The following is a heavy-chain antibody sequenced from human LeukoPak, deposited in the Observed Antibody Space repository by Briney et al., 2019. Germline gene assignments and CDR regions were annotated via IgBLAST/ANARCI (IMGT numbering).Heavy chain of an antibody. CDR3: ARGGTYYDILTG. CDR2: INSDGSST. D-gene: IGHD3-9*01. J-gene: IGHJ4*02. V-gene: IGHV3-74*01. CDR1: GFTFSSYG. Sequence: GGSLRLSCAASGFTFSSYGMHWVRQAPGKGLVWVSPINSDGSSTSYADSVKGRFTISRDNAKNTLYLQMNSLRAEDTAVYYCARGGTYYDILTGWGQGTLVTVSS.